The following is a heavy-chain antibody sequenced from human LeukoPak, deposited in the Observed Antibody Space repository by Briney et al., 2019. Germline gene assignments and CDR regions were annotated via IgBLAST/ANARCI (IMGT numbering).Heavy chain of an antibody. J-gene: IGHJ4*02. Sequence: PSETLSLTCTVSGGSISSYYWSWIRQPPGKGLEWIGYIYYSGSTNYNPSLKSRVTISVDTSKNQFSLKLSSVTAADTAVYYCARGRIQLWHLDYWGQGTLVTVSS. CDR2: IYYSGST. CDR3: ARGRIQLWHLDY. CDR1: GGSISSYY. V-gene: IGHV4-59*01. D-gene: IGHD5-18*01.